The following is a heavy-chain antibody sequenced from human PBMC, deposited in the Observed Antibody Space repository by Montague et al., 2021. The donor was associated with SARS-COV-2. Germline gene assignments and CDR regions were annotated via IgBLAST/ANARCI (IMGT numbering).Heavy chain of an antibody. CDR2: IYSDGSRI. CDR3: AGASGYPIRGMDV. CDR1: EFSFRSDW. V-gene: IGHV3-74*01. D-gene: IGHD5-12*01. Sequence: SLRLSCAASEFSFRSDWINWVRQGPGKGLVWVSRIYSDGSRIDYXDSXKGRFTISRDNARNTVFLQMNSLRVEDAAVYYCAGASGYPIRGMDVWGQGTTVTVSS. J-gene: IGHJ6*02.